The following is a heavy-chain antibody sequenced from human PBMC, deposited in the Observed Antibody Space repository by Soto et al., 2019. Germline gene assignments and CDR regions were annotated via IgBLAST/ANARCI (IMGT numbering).Heavy chain of an antibody. CDR1: GDSISSGGW. CDR3: AKDGRNGYNLFY. CDR2: IYHSGST. J-gene: IGHJ4*02. D-gene: IGHD5-12*01. Sequence: QVQLQESGPGVVKPSGTLSLTCAVSGDSISSGGWWSWVRQPPGKGLEWIGEIYHSGSTNYNPSLKSRVSISVDKSKNHFSLNLNSVNAADTAIYSCAKDGRNGYNLFYWGQGTRVTVSS. V-gene: IGHV4-4*02.